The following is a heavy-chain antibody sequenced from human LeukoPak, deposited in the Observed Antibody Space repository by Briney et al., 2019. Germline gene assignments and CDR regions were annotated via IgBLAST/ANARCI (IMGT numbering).Heavy chain of an antibody. CDR1: GGSISTYY. Sequence: SETLSLTCTLSGGSISTYYWSWVRQPPGKGLEWIGYIYYTGSTNYNPSLKSRVTISVDTSKNQFSLKLSSVTAADTAVYYCAGRRYCSSTSCYVKRYDYWGQGKLATVSS. CDR2: IYYTGST. J-gene: IGHJ4*02. CDR3: AGRRYCSSTSCYVKRYDY. V-gene: IGHV4-59*12. D-gene: IGHD2-2*01.